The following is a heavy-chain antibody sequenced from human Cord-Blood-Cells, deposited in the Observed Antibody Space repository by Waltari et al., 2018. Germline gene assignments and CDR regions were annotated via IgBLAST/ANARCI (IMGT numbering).Heavy chain of an antibody. J-gene: IGHJ1*01. Sequence: QVQLVQSGAEVKKPGASVKVSCKVSGYTLTELSMHWVRQAPGKGLEWMGGFDPEDGETIYAQKFQGRVTRTEDTSTDTAYMELSSLRSEDTAVYYCATGWRSGSPSKYFQHWGQGTLVTVSA. V-gene: IGHV1-24*01. CDR1: GYTLTELS. D-gene: IGHD1-26*01. CDR2: FDPEDGET. CDR3: ATGWRSGSPSKYFQH.